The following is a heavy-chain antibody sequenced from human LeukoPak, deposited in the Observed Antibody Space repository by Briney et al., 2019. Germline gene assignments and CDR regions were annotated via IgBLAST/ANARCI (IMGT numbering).Heavy chain of an antibody. CDR2: IKQDGSKK. CDR1: GFPFSSYW. Sequence: GGSLRLSCVASGFPFSSYWMTWVRQAPGKGLEWVANIKQDGSKKSYVDSVKGRFTISRGNAKNSLYLQMNSLRAEDTAIYYCTRVGYIDEGIDYWGQGTQVTVSS. CDR3: TRVGYIDEGIDY. V-gene: IGHV3-7*04. D-gene: IGHD5-24*01. J-gene: IGHJ4*02.